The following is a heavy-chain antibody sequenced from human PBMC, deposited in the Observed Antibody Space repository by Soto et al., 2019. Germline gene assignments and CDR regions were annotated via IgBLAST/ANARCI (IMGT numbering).Heavy chain of an antibody. CDR2: INPSGGST. Sequence: QVQLVQSGAEVKKPGASVKVSCKASGYTFTSYYIHWVRQAPGQGLEWMGIINPSGGSTNYAKKFQGRFTMTRDTSTSTVDMDLSSMRSEDTAVSYCSSHLAAGAFGGQGTVVTVTS. D-gene: IGHD6-13*01. V-gene: IGHV1-46*01. CDR1: GYTFTSYY. J-gene: IGHJ4*02. CDR3: SSHLAAGAF.